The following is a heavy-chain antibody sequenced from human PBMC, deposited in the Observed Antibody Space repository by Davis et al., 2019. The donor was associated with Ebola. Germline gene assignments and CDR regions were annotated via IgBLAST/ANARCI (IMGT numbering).Heavy chain of an antibody. J-gene: IGHJ4*02. CDR3: ARGVAVGGFYFDY. CDR1: GFTFSRYA. D-gene: IGHD6-19*01. Sequence: GESLKISCAASGFTFSRYAMSWVRQAPGKGLEWVSAISGSGDTTYFADSVKGRFTISRDNANNTLSLQMHSLRAEDTAVYFCARGVAVGGFYFDYWGQGTLVTVSS. CDR2: ISGSGDTT. V-gene: IGHV3-23*01.